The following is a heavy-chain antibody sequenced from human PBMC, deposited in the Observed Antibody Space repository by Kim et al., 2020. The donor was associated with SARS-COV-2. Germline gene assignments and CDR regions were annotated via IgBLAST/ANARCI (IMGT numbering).Heavy chain of an antibody. V-gene: IGHV4-39*02. Sequence: SETLSLTCTVSGASISSTSYYWDWIRQPPGKGLEWIGCVHSSGTIYYNPSLSSRATISVDTSKNHVDLKLTALAAADTAVFYCARRHSPGRFDPWGQGTLVTVSS. CDR3: ARRHSPGRFDP. CDR1: GASISSTSYY. J-gene: IGHJ5*02. CDR2: VHSSGTI.